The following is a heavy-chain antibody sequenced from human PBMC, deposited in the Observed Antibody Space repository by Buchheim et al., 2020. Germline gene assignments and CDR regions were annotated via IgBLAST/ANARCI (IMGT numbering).Heavy chain of an antibody. CDR3: AKGPSSGWYYFDY. J-gene: IGHJ4*02. D-gene: IGHD6-19*01. CDR1: GFTFSSYA. V-gene: IGHV3-23*01. CDR2: ISGSGGST. Sequence: EVQLLESGGGLVQPGGSLRLSCAASGFTFSSYAMAWVRQAPGKGLEWVSAISGSGGSTYHADSVKGRFTISRDNSKNTLYMQMNSLRVEDTAVYHCAKGPSSGWYYFDYWGQGTL.